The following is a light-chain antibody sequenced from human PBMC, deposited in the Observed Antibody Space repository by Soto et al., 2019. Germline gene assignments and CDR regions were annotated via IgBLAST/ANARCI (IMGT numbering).Light chain of an antibody. CDR2: DAS. CDR1: QTISRW. Sequence: IQLTQTPSPLSASVGDEFTITCRASQTISRWLAWYQQKPGRAPKLLIYDASTLESGVPSRFSGSGSETEFTLTISRLQPDDFETYFCHSRAFGQGTRLQIK. J-gene: IGKJ5*01. V-gene: IGKV1-5*01. CDR3: HSRA.